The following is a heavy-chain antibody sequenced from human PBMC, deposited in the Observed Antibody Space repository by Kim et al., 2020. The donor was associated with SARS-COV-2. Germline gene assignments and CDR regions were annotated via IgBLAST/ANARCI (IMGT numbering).Heavy chain of an antibody. Sequence: SETLSLTCTVSGGSISSYYWSWIRQPPGKGLEWIGYIYYSGSTNYNPSLKSRVTISVDTSKNQFSLKLSSVTAADTAVYYCARTRRSSGYYHARENFDYCGQGTLVTVSS. CDR2: IYYSGST. D-gene: IGHD3-22*01. J-gene: IGHJ4*02. CDR3: ARTRRSSGYYHARENFDY. CDR1: GGSISSYY. V-gene: IGHV4-59*08.